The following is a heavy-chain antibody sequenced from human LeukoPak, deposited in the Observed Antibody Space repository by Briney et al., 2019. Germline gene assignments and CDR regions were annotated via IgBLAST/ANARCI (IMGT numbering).Heavy chain of an antibody. J-gene: IGHJ1*01. Sequence: ASVKVSCKASGYTFTSYGISWVRQAPGQGLEWMGWISAYNGNTNYAQKLQGRVTMTTDTSTSTAYMELRSLRSDDTAVYYCARDPPRGAYCGGDCFEYFQHWGQGTLDTVSS. CDR1: GYTFTSYG. D-gene: IGHD2-21*02. CDR3: ARDPPRGAYCGGDCFEYFQH. CDR2: ISAYNGNT. V-gene: IGHV1-18*01.